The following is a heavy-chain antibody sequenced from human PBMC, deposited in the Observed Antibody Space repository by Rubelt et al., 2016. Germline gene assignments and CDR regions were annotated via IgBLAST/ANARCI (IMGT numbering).Heavy chain of an antibody. CDR1: GFIFSTYA. Sequence: EVQLVESGGGLVEPGGSLRLSCAASGFIFSTYAMSWVRQAPGKGLEWVSAISGSGGSTYYADSVKGRFTISRDNSKNTLDLQMNSLRAEDTALYYCTKNKYYFDYWGQGTLVTVSS. V-gene: IGHV3-23*04. J-gene: IGHJ4*02. CDR2: ISGSGGST. CDR3: TKNKYYFDY.